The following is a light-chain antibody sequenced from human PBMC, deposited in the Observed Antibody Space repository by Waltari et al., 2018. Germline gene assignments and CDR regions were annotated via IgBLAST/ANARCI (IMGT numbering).Light chain of an antibody. Sequence: QSALTQPASVSGSPGQSITISCTGTSSDVCGYNYVSWYQQHPGKAPKFMIYDVSQRPSGVSNRFSGSKSGNTASLTISGLQAEDEADYYCSSYTSNNIWVFGGGTKLTVL. CDR3: SSYTSNNIWV. CDR2: DVS. J-gene: IGLJ3*02. CDR1: SSDVCGYNY. V-gene: IGLV2-14*01.